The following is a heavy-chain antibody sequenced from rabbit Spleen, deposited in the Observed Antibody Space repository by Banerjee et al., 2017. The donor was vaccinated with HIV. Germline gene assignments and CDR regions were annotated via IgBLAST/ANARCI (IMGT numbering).Heavy chain of an antibody. CDR3: ARWRGSDFYGDL. V-gene: IGHV1S45*01. D-gene: IGHD1-1*01. CDR1: GFSFISGYY. Sequence: QEQLVESGGGLVMPGASLTLTCTASGFSFISGYYMSWVRQAPGKGLEWIACIDIGSKATTHYASWAKGRFTISKTSSITVTLQMTSLTAADTATYFCARWRGSDFYGDLWGPGTLVTVS. J-gene: IGHJ4*01. CDR2: IDIGSKATT.